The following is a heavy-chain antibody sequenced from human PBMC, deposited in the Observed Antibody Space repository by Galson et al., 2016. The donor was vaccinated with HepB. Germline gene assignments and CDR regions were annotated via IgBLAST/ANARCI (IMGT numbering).Heavy chain of an antibody. V-gene: IGHV3-30*18. D-gene: IGHD2-2*01. J-gene: IGHJ4*02. CDR3: AKDGRIYCSSASCHDHFHY. CDR2: ISYDGSNK. Sequence: SLRLSCAASGFTFSSYGMHWVRQAPGKGLEWVAFISYDGSNKKYADSVKGRFPISRDNSKKTLYLQMNSLRAEDTAVYYCAKDGRIYCSSASCHDHFHYWGQGTLVTVSS. CDR1: GFTFSSYG.